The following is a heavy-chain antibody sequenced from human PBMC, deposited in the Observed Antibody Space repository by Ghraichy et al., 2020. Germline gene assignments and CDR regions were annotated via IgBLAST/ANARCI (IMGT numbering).Heavy chain of an antibody. V-gene: IGHV3-23*01. CDR1: GFTFSRYA. J-gene: IGHJ1*01. Sequence: GGSLRLSCAASGFTFSRYAMIWVRQAPGKGPEWVSAISSSGDRTYYVDSVKGRFTISRDNSKNTLSVQMNSLRAEDTAVYYCVKEFNIEAAGRSFQYWGQGTRVT. CDR3: VKEFNIEAAGRSFQY. CDR2: ISSSGDRT. D-gene: IGHD6-13*01.